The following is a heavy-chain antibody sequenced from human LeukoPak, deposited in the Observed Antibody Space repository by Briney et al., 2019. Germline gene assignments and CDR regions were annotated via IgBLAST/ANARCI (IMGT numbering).Heavy chain of an antibody. CDR1: GFTFSSYA. V-gene: IGHV3-23*01. CDR3: AKTPPAVRYYYDSSGYLPYYFDH. D-gene: IGHD3-22*01. CDR2: ISGSGGST. J-gene: IGHJ4*02. Sequence: PGGSLRLSCAASGFTFSSYAMSWVRQAPGKGLEWVSAISGSGGSTYYADSVKGRFTISRDNSKNTLYLQMNSLRAEDTAVYYCAKTPPAVRYYYDSSGYLPYYFDHWGQGTLVTVSS.